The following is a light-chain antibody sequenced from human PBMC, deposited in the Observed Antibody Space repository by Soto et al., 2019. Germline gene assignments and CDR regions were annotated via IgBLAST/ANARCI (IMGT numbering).Light chain of an antibody. CDR2: GAS. Sequence: EIVLTQSPGTLSLSPGERATLSCRASQSVRSTSLAWYQQKPGQAPRLLMYGASSRATGIPDKFSGGGSGTDFTLTISRLEPEDFALYYCQQYDRPPITFGQGTRLEIK. J-gene: IGKJ5*01. CDR3: QQYDRPPIT. CDR1: QSVRSTS. V-gene: IGKV3-20*01.